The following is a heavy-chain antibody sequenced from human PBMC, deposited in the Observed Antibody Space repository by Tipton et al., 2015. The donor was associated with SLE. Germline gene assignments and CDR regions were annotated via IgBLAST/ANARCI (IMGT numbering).Heavy chain of an antibody. Sequence: TLSLTCAVYGGSFSGYYWSWIRQPPGKGLEWIGEINHSGSTNYNPSLKSRVTISVDTSKNQFSLKLSSVTAADTAVFYCARRRADLGFAFDSWGQGTLVTVSS. J-gene: IGHJ4*02. CDR3: ARRRADLGFAFDS. CDR1: GGSFSGYY. CDR2: INHSGST. D-gene: IGHD3-10*01. V-gene: IGHV4-34*01.